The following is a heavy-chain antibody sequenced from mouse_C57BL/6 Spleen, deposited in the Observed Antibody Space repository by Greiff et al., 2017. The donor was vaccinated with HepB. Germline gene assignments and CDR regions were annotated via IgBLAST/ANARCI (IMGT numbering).Heavy chain of an antibody. CDR3: AKSYYVSSLYYYAMDY. D-gene: IGHD1-1*01. J-gene: IGHJ4*01. CDR2: IWRGGST. CDR1: GFSLTSYG. Sequence: VKLKESGPGLVQPSQSLSITCTVSGFSLTSYGVHWVRQSPGKGLEWLGVIWRGGSTDYNAAFMSRLSITKDNSKSQVFFKMNSLQADDTAIYYCAKSYYVSSLYYYAMDYWGQGTSVTVSS. V-gene: IGHV2-5*01.